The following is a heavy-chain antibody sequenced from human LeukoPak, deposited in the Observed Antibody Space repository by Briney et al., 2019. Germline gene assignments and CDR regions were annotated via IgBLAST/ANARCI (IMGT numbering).Heavy chain of an antibody. CDR3: ARGVLRRYYDSSGYCCYFDY. CDR1: GGSISSGGYY. CDR2: IYYSGST. Sequence: SETLSLTCTVSGGSISSGGYYWSWIRQHPGKGLEWIGYIYYSGSTYYNPCLRSRVTISVDTSKNQFSLKLSSVTAADTAVYYCARGVLRRYYDSSGYCCYFDYWGQGTLVTVSS. J-gene: IGHJ4*02. V-gene: IGHV4-31*03. D-gene: IGHD3-22*01.